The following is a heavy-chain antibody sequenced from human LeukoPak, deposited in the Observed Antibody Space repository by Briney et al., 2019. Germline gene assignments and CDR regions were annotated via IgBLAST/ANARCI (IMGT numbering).Heavy chain of an antibody. CDR3: ARVRGSRQQGTFDY. CDR2: IYYSGST. D-gene: IGHD6-13*01. Sequence: PSETLSLTCTVSGGSISNYYWSWIRQPPGKGLEWIGYIYYSGSTNYNPSLKSRVTISVDTSKNQFSLKLSSVTAADTAVYYCARVRGSRQQGTFDYWGQGTLVTVSS. V-gene: IGHV4-59*01. CDR1: GGSISNYY. J-gene: IGHJ4*02.